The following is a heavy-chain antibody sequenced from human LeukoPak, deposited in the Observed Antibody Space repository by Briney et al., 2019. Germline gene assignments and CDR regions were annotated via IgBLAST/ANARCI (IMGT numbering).Heavy chain of an antibody. V-gene: IGHV3-21*06. CDR1: GFTFSSYS. CDR3: ARGAGYCTSTSCHLWSDY. Sequence: PGGSLRLSCAASGFTFSSYSMNWVRQAPGKGLEWVSSISSSSNIYYADSVKGRFAISRDNAKNSLYLQMNSLRAEDTAVYYCARGAGYCTSTSCHLWSDYWGQGTLVTVSS. D-gene: IGHD2-2*01. CDR2: ISSSSNI. J-gene: IGHJ4*02.